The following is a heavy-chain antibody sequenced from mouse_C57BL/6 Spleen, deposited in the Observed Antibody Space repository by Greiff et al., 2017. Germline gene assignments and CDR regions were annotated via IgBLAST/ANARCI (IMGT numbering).Heavy chain of an antibody. J-gene: IGHJ2*01. D-gene: IGHD2-2*01. V-gene: IGHV1-15*01. CDR3: TRKEGYGYDGFDY. CDR1: GYTFTDYE. Sequence: VQLQQSGAELVRPGASVTLSCKASGYTFTDYEMHWVKQTPVHGLEWIGAIDPETGGTAYNQKFKGKAILTAAKSSSTAYMELRSLTSEDSAVYYCTRKEGYGYDGFDYWGQGTTLTVSS. CDR2: IDPETGGT.